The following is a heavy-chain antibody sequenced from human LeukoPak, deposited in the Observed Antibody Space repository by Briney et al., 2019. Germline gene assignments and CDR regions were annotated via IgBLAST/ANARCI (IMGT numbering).Heavy chain of an antibody. CDR3: TGAGQYCSGGSCYGDAFDI. CDR1: GFTFGDYA. CDR2: IRSKAYGGTT. V-gene: IGHV3-49*03. D-gene: IGHD2-15*01. Sequence: PGGSLRLSCTASGFTFGDYAMSWFRQAPGKGLEWVGFIRSKAYGGTTEYAASVKGRFTISRDDSKSIAYLQMNSLKTEDTAVYYCTGAGQYCSGGSCYGDAFDIWGQGTTVAVSS. J-gene: IGHJ3*02.